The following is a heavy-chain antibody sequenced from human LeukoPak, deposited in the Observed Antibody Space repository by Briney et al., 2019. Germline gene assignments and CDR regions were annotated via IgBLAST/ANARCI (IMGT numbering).Heavy chain of an antibody. V-gene: IGHV4-34*01. CDR1: GGSFSGYY. D-gene: IGHD3-10*01. J-gene: IGHJ2*01. CDR2: INHSGST. CDR3: ARSYYYGSGSYYNPYWYFDL. Sequence: SETLSLTCAVYGGSFSGYYWSWIRQPPGKGLEWIGEINHSGSTNHNPSLKSRVTISLDTSKNQFSLKLSSVTAADTAVYYCARSYYYGSGSYYNPYWYFDLWGRGTLVTVSS.